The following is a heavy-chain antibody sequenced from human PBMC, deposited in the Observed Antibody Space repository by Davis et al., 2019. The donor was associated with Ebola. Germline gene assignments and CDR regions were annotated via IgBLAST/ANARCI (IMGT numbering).Heavy chain of an antibody. V-gene: IGHV3-23*01. Sequence: GESLKISCAASGFTFSSYAMSWVRQAPGKGLEWVSAISGSGGTPYYTDSVKGRFTISRDNSKNTLYLQMNSLRAEDTAVYYCAKGERKTTVTTDGWVYWGQGTLITVSS. CDR3: AKGERKTTVTTDGWVY. J-gene: IGHJ4*02. CDR1: GFTFSSYA. CDR2: ISGSGGTP. D-gene: IGHD4-17*01.